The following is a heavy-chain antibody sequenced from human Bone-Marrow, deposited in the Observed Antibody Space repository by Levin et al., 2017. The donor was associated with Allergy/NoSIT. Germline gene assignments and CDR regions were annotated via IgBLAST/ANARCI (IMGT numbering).Heavy chain of an antibody. D-gene: IGHD5-24*01. CDR2: INPSGGST. CDR3: ATTPVEMATIGTRDY. J-gene: IGHJ4*02. Sequence: ASVKVSCKASGYTFTSYYMHWVRQAPGQGLEWMGIINPSGGSTSYAQKFQGRLTMTRDTSTSTVYMELSSLRSEDTAVYYCATTPVEMATIGTRDYWGQGTLVTVSS. CDR1: GYTFTSYY. V-gene: IGHV1-46*01.